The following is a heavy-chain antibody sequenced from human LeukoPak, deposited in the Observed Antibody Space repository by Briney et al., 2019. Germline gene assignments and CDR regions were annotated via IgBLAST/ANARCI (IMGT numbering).Heavy chain of an antibody. V-gene: IGHV3-21*01. CDR2: ISSSSSYI. CDR1: GFTFSSYS. Sequence: GGSLRLSCAASGFTFSSYSMNWVRQALGKGLEWVSSISSSSSYIYYADSVKGRFTISRDNAKNSLYLQMNSLRAEDTAVYYCARDSSGSYNLDYFDYWGQGTLVTVSS. D-gene: IGHD3-10*01. CDR3: ARDSSGSYNLDYFDY. J-gene: IGHJ4*02.